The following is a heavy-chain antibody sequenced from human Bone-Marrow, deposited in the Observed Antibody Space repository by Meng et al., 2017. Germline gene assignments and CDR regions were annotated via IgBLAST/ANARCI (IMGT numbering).Heavy chain of an antibody. CDR2: IWYSGSNK. V-gene: IGHV3-33*06. J-gene: IGHJ4*02. Sequence: GGPLRLPCAASGSTFSSYGMHWARQAPGKGLEWVAVIWYSGSNKYYADPMKGRFTISRDNSENTLYLLMNSLRAEDTAVYYCAEDLGGPYGDGVFDYWGQGTLVTVSS. CDR1: GSTFSSYG. D-gene: IGHD4-17*01. CDR3: AEDLGGPYGDGVFDY.